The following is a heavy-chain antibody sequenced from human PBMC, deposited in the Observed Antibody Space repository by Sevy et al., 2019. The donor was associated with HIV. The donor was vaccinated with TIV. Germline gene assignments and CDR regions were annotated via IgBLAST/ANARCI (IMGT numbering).Heavy chain of an antibody. V-gene: IGHV3-30-3*01. J-gene: IGHJ3*02. D-gene: IGHD3-22*01. CDR1: GFTFSSYA. Sequence: GGSLRLSCAASGFTFSSYAMHWVRQAPGKGLEWVAVISYDGSNKYYAHSVKGRFTISRDNSKNTLYLQMNSLRAEDTAVYYCARDDSSGYLFDAFDIWGQGTMVTVSS. CDR3: ARDDSSGYLFDAFDI. CDR2: ISYDGSNK.